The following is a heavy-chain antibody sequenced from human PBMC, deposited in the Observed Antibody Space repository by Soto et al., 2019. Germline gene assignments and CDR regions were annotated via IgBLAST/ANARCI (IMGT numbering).Heavy chain of an antibody. Sequence: QVQLVQSGAEVKKPGSSVKVSCKASGGTFSSYTISWVRQAPGQGLEWMGRIIPILGIANYAQKFQGRVTITADKATGTAYMELSGLRSEDTAVYYCARVGICSSTSCFPRWGQGTLVTVSS. CDR1: GGTFSSYT. J-gene: IGHJ4*02. D-gene: IGHD2-2*01. CDR2: IIPILGIA. V-gene: IGHV1-69*02. CDR3: ARVGICSSTSCFPR.